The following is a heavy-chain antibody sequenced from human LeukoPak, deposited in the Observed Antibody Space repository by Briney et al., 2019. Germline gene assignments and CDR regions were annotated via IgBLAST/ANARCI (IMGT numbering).Heavy chain of an antibody. J-gene: IGHJ4*02. V-gene: IGHV3-7*04. CDR3: ARGRWDPGV. CDR1: GFTFSSYW. D-gene: IGHD4-23*01. Sequence: PGGSLRLSCAAPGFTFSSYWMSWVRQAPGKGLEWVANIKQDGSEKYYVDSVKGRFTISRDNAKNSLYLQMNSLRAEDTAVYYCARGRWDPGVWGQGTLVTVSS. CDR2: IKQDGSEK.